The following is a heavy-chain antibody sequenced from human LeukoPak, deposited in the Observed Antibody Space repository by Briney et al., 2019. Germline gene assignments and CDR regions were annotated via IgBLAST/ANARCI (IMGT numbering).Heavy chain of an antibody. Sequence: GGSLRLSCAASGFTFSSYWMSWVRQAPGKGLEWVANIKQDGSEKYYVDSVKGRFTISRDNAKNSLYLQMNSLRAEDTAVYYCASARGDSSGYYGGSFDYWGQGTLVTVSS. J-gene: IGHJ4*02. CDR1: GFTFSSYW. CDR2: IKQDGSEK. V-gene: IGHV3-7*01. D-gene: IGHD3-22*01. CDR3: ASARGDSSGYYGGSFDY.